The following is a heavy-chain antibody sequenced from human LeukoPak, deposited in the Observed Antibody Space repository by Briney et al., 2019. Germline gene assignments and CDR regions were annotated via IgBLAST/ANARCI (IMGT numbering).Heavy chain of an antibody. D-gene: IGHD6-13*01. CDR1: GFTFSSYA. CDR3: AKAYSSSWYRNDAFDI. Sequence: PGGSLRLSCAASGFTFSSYAMSWVRQAPGKGLEWVSAISGSGGSTYYADSVKGRFTISRDNSKNTLCLQMNSLRAEDTAVYYCAKAYSSSWYRNDAFDIWGQGTMVTVSS. V-gene: IGHV3-23*01. CDR2: ISGSGGST. J-gene: IGHJ3*02.